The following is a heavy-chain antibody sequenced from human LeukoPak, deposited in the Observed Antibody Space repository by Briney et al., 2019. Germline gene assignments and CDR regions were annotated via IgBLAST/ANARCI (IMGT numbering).Heavy chain of an antibody. CDR3: ARASGSTSWFDP. Sequence: PSETLSLTCTVSGGSISSYYWSWIRQPPGKGLEWIGYIYYSGSTNYNPSLKSRVAMSVDTSKNQFSLKLNSVTAADTAVYYCARASGSTSWFDPWGQGTLVSVSS. J-gene: IGHJ5*02. CDR2: IYYSGST. V-gene: IGHV4-59*12. D-gene: IGHD2-2*01. CDR1: GGSISSYY.